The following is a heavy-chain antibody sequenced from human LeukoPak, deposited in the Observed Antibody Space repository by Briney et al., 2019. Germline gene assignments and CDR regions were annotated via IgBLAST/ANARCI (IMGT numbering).Heavy chain of an antibody. CDR2: IYTSGST. CDR1: GGSISSYY. CDR3: ARGEANWFDP. V-gene: IGHV4-4*09. J-gene: IGHJ5*02. Sequence: SETLSLTCTVSGGSISSYYWSWIRQPPGKGLEWIGYIYTSGSTNYNPSLKSRVTISVDTSKNQFSLKLSSVTAADTGVYYCARGEANWFDPWGQGTLVTVSS.